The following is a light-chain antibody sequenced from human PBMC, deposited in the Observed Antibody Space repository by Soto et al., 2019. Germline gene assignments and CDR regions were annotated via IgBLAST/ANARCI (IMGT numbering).Light chain of an antibody. V-gene: IGLV2-14*03. J-gene: IGLJ3*02. Sequence: QSALTQPASVSGSPGQSITISCTGASSDVGGYNYDSWYQQHPGKAPKLMIYEVSNRPSGTSYRFSGSKSGNTASLTISGLQAEDEADYYCSSFTRSSTWLFGGGTKLTVL. CDR2: EVS. CDR1: SSDVGGYNY. CDR3: SSFTRSSTWL.